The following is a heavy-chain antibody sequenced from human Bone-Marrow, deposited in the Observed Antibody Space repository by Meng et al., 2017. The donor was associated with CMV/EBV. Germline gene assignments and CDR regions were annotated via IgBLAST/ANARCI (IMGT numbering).Heavy chain of an antibody. CDR2: IHQDGSAR. D-gene: IGHD2-2*01. CDR1: GFIFSDFW. Sequence: GESLKISCAASGFIFSDFWMSWARQAPGKRLEWVANIHQDGSARYYVDSVKGRFTISRDNAKNSLYLQMNSLRAEDTAVYYCARDAKGVVPAVNDAFDIWGQGKMVNV. V-gene: IGHV3-7*01. CDR3: ARDAKGVVPAVNDAFDI. J-gene: IGHJ3*02.